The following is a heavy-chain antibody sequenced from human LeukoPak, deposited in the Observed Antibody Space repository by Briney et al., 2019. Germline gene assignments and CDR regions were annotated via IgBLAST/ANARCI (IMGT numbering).Heavy chain of an antibody. J-gene: IGHJ4*02. D-gene: IGHD3-10*01. Sequence: EASVKVSCKASGYTFTGYYMHWVRQAPGQGLEWMGWIDPNSGYTHYAQKFQGRVTMTGDTSISTAYMELSRLRSDDTAVYYCARDYCTLVRGVVDYWGQGTLVTVSS. CDR3: ARDYCTLVRGVVDY. V-gene: IGHV1-2*02. CDR2: IDPNSGYT. CDR1: GYTFTGYY.